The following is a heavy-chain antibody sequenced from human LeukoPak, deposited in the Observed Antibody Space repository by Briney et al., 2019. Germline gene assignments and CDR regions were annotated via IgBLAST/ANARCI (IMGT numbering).Heavy chain of an antibody. V-gene: IGHV4-34*01. J-gene: IGHJ5*02. Sequence: PSETLSLTCAVSGGSFSGYYWSWIRQPPGKGLEWIGEINHSGSTNYNPSLKSRVTISVDTSKNHFSLKLSSVTAADTAVYYCARGHLGCSSTSCYRNWFDPWGQGTLVTVSS. CDR1: GGSFSGYY. CDR3: ARGHLGCSSTSCYRNWFDP. D-gene: IGHD2-2*02. CDR2: INHSGST.